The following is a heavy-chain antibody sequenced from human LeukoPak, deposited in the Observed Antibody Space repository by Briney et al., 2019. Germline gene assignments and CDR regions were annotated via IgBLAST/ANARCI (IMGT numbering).Heavy chain of an antibody. Sequence: GGSLRLSCAASGFTFSSYSMNWVRQAPGKGLEWVSAISGSGGSTYYADSVKGRFTISRDNSKNTLYLQMNSLRAEDTAVYYCAKDVTFMVAACFDYWGQGTLVTVSS. CDR3: AKDVTFMVAACFDY. J-gene: IGHJ4*02. CDR1: GFTFSSYS. V-gene: IGHV3-23*01. D-gene: IGHD2-15*01. CDR2: ISGSGGST.